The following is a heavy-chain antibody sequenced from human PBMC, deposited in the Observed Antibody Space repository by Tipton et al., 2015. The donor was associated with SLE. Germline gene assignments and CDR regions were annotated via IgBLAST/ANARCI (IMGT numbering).Heavy chain of an antibody. V-gene: IGHV4-39*01. CDR3: ARLVGGYAR. J-gene: IGHJ4*02. Sequence: TLSLTCNVSGASISSSDYSWGWMRQPPGEGLEWIGTIYYNGGTHSNPSLKSRVSISRDTSKSHLSLKLISVTAADTAVYFCARLVGGYARWGQGTLVTVSS. D-gene: IGHD5-12*01. CDR2: IYYNGGT. CDR1: GASISSSDYS.